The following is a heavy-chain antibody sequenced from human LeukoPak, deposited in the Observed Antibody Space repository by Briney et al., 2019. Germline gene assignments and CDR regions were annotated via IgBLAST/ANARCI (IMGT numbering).Heavy chain of an antibody. J-gene: IGHJ4*02. Sequence: SETLSLTCAVYDGSFSDYYWSWIRQPPGKGLEWIGEINHSGGTNYNPSLKSRVTISVDTSKNQFSLSLTSVTAADTAVYYCARAIAAAGTWHTNWDRGTLVTVSS. D-gene: IGHD6-13*01. CDR1: DGSFSDYY. CDR2: INHSGGT. V-gene: IGHV4-34*01. CDR3: ARAIAAAGTWHTN.